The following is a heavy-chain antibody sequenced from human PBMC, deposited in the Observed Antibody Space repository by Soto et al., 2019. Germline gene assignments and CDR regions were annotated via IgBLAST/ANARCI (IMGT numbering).Heavy chain of an antibody. D-gene: IGHD6-6*01. J-gene: IGHJ4*02. CDR1: GFTFSSYA. V-gene: IGHV3-23*01. CDR2: ISGSGGST. Sequence: EVPLLESGGGLVQPGGSLRLSCAASGFTFSSYAMSWVRQAPGKGLEWVSAISGSGGSTYYADSVKGRFTISRDNSXXALYLQRNSLRAEDTAVYYCAKDPTSIAARSLIDYWGQGTLVTVSS. CDR3: AKDPTSIAARSLIDY.